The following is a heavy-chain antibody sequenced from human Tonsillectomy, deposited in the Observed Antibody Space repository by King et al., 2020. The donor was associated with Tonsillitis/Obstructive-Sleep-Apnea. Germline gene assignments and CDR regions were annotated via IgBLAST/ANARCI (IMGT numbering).Heavy chain of an antibody. CDR2: INWNGDST. CDR3: ARDGEVVDFVVVPALDY. CDR1: GFTFDDYG. Sequence: VQLVESGGGVVRPGGSLRLSCAASGFTFDDYGMSWVRQAPGKGLEWVSGINWNGDSTGYADSVKGRFTISRDNAKNSLYLQMNSLRAEDTALYYCARDGEVVDFVVVPALDYWGQGTLVTVSS. D-gene: IGHD2-2*01. V-gene: IGHV3-20*04. J-gene: IGHJ4*02.